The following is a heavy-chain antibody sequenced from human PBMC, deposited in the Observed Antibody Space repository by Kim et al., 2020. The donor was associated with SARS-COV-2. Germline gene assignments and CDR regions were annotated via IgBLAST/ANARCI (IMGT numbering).Heavy chain of an antibody. CDR1: GFTFTGYY. V-gene: IGHV1-2*06. CDR2: INPTTGGT. D-gene: IGHD3-16*02. CDR3: ARDRGVFGDPNFDY. J-gene: IGHJ4*02. Sequence: ASVKVSCKASGFTFTGYYIHWVRQAPGQGLEWVGRINPTTGGTFYAQKFQGRVTMTGDTSISLAYMELSRLRSDDTALYYCARDRGVFGDPNFDYWGQGALVTVSS.